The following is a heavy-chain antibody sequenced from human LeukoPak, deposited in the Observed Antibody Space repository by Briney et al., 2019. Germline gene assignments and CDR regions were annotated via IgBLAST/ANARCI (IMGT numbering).Heavy chain of an antibody. J-gene: IGHJ4*02. CDR2: LSGSGAGT. V-gene: IGHV3-23*01. CDR1: GFTFSSYA. CDR3: AKAELGVDTFFDY. Sequence: GSLRLSCAASGFTFSSYAMSWVRQAPGRGLEWVATLSGSGAGTYYSDSVQGRFTISRDNSKRTLFLQMNSLRAEDTAFYYCAKAELGVDTFFDYWGQGTLATVSS. D-gene: IGHD3-3*01.